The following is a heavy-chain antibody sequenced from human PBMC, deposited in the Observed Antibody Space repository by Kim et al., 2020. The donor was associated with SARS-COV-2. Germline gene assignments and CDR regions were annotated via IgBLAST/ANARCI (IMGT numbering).Heavy chain of an antibody. Sequence: ASVKVSCKASGYTFTGYYMHWVRQAPGQGLEWMGRINPNSGGTNYAQKFQGRVTMTRTTSIRPAYMGLGRPRLADTPGYSCPGGCVVTSGNLAWFVPWGQ. CDR2: INPNSGGT. D-gene: IGHD2-8*02. CDR1: GYTFTGYY. CDR3: PGGCVVTSGNLAWFVP. V-gene: IGHV1-2*06. J-gene: IGHJ5*02.